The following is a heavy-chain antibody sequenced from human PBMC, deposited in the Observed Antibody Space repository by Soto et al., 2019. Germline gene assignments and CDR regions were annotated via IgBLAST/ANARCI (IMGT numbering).Heavy chain of an antibody. Sequence: DVQLVESGGGLVLRGGPLRLPLAPPGSTVVGPSLGWFRQAPGKGLEWVAGIYSGGNTYYADSVKGRFTISRDTSKNRLYLQMNSLRAEDAAIYYCARDPWVGDIGDYWGQGTLVTVSS. CDR2: IYSGGNT. D-gene: IGHD4-17*01. V-gene: IGHV3-66*01. J-gene: IGHJ4*02. CDR1: GSTVVGPS. CDR3: ARDPWVGDIGDY.